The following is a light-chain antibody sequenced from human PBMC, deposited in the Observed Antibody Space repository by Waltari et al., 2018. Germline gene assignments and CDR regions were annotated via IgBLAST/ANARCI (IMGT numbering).Light chain of an antibody. CDR3: SSYTSSSTLDV. Sequence: QSALTQPASVSGSPGQSITISCTGTSSDVGGYNYVSWYQQHPGKVPKLMIYDVSKRPSEVSTRFSGSKSGNTASLTISGLQAEDEADYYCSSYTSSSTLDVFGTGTKVTVL. V-gene: IGLV2-14*01. CDR1: SSDVGGYNY. J-gene: IGLJ1*01. CDR2: DVS.